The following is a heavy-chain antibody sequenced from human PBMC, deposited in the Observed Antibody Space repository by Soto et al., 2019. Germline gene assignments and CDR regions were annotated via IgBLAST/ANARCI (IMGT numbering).Heavy chain of an antibody. V-gene: IGHV3-23*01. Sequence: GGSLRLSCAASGFTFSTYAMSWVRQAPGKGLEWVSGISGSGGSTYYADSVKGRFTISRDNSKNTLYLQMSSLRAEDTAVYYCAKTDLRSGIYYFDYWGQGTLVTVSS. CDR2: ISGSGGST. CDR1: GFTFSTYA. D-gene: IGHD3-3*01. J-gene: IGHJ4*02. CDR3: AKTDLRSGIYYFDY.